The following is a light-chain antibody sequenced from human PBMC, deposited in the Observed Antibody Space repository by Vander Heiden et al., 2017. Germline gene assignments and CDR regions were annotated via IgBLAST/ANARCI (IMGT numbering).Light chain of an antibody. J-gene: IGLJ3*02. CDR1: SSDIGSYNL. V-gene: IGLV2-23*02. CDR3: CSHAGTYPAWV. CDR2: EVS. Sequence: QSALTQPASVSGSPGPSITIPCTGTSSDIGSYNLVSWYQQHPGKAPKLLISEVSKRPSGVSSRFSGTKSGNTASLTISGLQAEDEAEYYCCSHAGTYPAWVFGGGTKLTVL.